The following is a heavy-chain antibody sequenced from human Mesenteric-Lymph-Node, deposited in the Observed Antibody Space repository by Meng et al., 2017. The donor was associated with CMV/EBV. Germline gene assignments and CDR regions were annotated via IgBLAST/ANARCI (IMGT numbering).Heavy chain of an antibody. D-gene: IGHD6-13*01. V-gene: IGHV3-15*01. CDR2: IKSKTDGGTT. CDR3: TTAGIAAVRAYYYYGMDV. Sequence: GESLKISCAASGFTFRNAWMSWVRQAPGKGLEWVGRIKSKTDGGTTDYAAPVKGRFTISRDDSKNTLYLQMISLKTEDTAVYYCTTAGIAAVRAYYYYGMDVWGQGTTVTVSS. J-gene: IGHJ6*02. CDR1: GFTFRNAW.